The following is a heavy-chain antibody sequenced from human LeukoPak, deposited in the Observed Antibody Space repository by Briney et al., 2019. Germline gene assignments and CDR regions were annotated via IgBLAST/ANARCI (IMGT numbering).Heavy chain of an antibody. V-gene: IGHV3-48*01. Sequence: GGSLRLSCAASGFTFSSYSMNWVRQAPGKGLEWVSYISSSSSTIYYADSVKGRFTISRDNAKNSLYLQMNSLRAEDTAVYYCAKESLRYCSGGSCDGMDVWGQGTTVTVSS. CDR1: GFTFSSYS. D-gene: IGHD2-15*01. J-gene: IGHJ6*02. CDR2: ISSSSSTI. CDR3: AKESLRYCSGGSCDGMDV.